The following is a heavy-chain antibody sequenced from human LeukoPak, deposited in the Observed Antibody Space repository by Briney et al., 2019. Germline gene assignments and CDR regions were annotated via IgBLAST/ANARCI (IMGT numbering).Heavy chain of an antibody. CDR2: IKQDGSEK. D-gene: IGHD2-2*01. J-gene: IGHJ3*02. CDR1: GFTFSSYW. Sequence: GGSLRLSCAASGFTFSSYWMSWVRQAPGKGLEWVANIKQDGSEKYYVDSVKGRFTISRDSAKNSLYLQMNSLRAEGTAVYYCARSYQLLWAEAFDIWGQGTMVTVSS. V-gene: IGHV3-7*01. CDR3: ARSYQLLWAEAFDI.